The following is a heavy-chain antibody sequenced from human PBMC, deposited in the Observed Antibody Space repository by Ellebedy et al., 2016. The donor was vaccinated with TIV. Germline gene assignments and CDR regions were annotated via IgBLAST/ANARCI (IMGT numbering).Heavy chain of an antibody. CDR1: GFTFDDYA. Sequence: GGSLRLXCAASGFTFDDYAMHWVRQAPGKGLEWVSLISWDGGSTYYADSVKGRFTISRDNSKNSLYLQMNSLRAEDTALYYCAKDIGDSSGYDYWGQGTLVTVSS. D-gene: IGHD3-22*01. CDR2: ISWDGGST. J-gene: IGHJ4*02. V-gene: IGHV3-43D*03. CDR3: AKDIGDSSGYDY.